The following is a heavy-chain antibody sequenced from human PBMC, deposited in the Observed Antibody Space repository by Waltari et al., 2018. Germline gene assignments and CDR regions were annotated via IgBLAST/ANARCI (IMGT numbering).Heavy chain of an antibody. Sequence: QVQLVQSGAEVKKPGASVKVSCKASGYTFTSYAMHWVRQAPGQRLEWMGWINAGNGNTKNSQKFQGMVTITRDTSASTAYMELSSLRSEDTAVYYCARDKDTAGGYYYYGMDVWGQGTTVTVSS. V-gene: IGHV1-3*01. CDR2: INAGNGNT. CDR3: ARDKDTAGGYYYYGMDV. J-gene: IGHJ6*02. D-gene: IGHD5-18*01. CDR1: GYTFTSYA.